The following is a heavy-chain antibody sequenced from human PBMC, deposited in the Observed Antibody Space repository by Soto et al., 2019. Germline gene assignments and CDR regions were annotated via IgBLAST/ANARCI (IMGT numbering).Heavy chain of an antibody. D-gene: IGHD6-19*01. V-gene: IGHV4-59*08. CDR2: IHSSGNT. Sequence: QVQLQESGPGLVAPSETLSLTCTVSGGSISDYYWSWIRQSPAKGLEWIGYIHSSGNTKYNPSLKSRVTISVDKSKKQFSLKLSSVTAADTAVYYCARGRSSGWYGGNDYWGQGTLVTVSS. J-gene: IGHJ4*02. CDR1: GGSISDYY. CDR3: ARGRSSGWYGGNDY.